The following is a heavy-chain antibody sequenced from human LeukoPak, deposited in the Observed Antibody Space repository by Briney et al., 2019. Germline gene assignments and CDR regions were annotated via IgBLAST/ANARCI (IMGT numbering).Heavy chain of an antibody. J-gene: IGHJ6*02. Sequence: PGGSLRLSCAASGFTFSSYWMSWVRQAPGKGLEWVANIKQDGSEKYYVDSVKGRFTISRDNAKNSLYLQMNSLRAEDTAVYYCARDLWPLPPDYGDYVAYYYYGMDVWGQGTTVTVSS. CDR3: ARDLWPLPPDYGDYVAYYYYGMDV. CDR1: GFTFSSYW. CDR2: IKQDGSEK. D-gene: IGHD4-17*01. V-gene: IGHV3-7*01.